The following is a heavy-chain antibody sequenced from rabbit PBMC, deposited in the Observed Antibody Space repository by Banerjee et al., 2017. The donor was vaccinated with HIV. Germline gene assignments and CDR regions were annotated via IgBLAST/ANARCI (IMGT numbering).Heavy chain of an antibody. CDR2: IYTGSGGT. V-gene: IGHV1S45*01. CDR3: VRDGDL. J-gene: IGHJ4*01. Sequence: QEQLVESGGDLVKPEGTLTLTCKASGFSLSSYWMSWVRQAPGKGLEWIGCIYTGSGGTYYASWAKGRFTSSKTSSTTVTLQMTSLTAADTATYFCVRDGDLWGQGTLVTDS. D-gene: IGHD3-1*01. CDR1: GFSLSSYW.